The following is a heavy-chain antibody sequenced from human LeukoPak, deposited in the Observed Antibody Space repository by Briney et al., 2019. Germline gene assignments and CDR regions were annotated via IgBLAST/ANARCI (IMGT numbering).Heavy chain of an antibody. D-gene: IGHD3-22*01. CDR2: ITHDGSNR. Sequence: GKSLRLSCAAYGFSFSGCAIHWVRQPPGKGLEWVAVITHDGSNRYYADSVKGRFTISRDNSNNMINLQINSLTVDDTAIYYCAGSIAMVITFFDSWGPGTLVTVSS. CDR1: GFSFSGCA. J-gene: IGHJ4*02. CDR3: AGSIAMVITFFDS. V-gene: IGHV3-30*14.